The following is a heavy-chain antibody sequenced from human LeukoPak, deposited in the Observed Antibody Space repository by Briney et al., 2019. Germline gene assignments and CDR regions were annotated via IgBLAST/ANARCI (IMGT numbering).Heavy chain of an antibody. D-gene: IGHD2-2*01. CDR1: GFTFSNYG. Sequence: PGGSLRLSRAASGFTFSNYGMHWVRQAPGKGLEWVAFIRYDGSNKGYADSVKGRFTISRDNSKNTLYLQMNSLRAEDTAVYYCAKDYGVVPTDRYYYFDYWGQGTLVTVSS. V-gene: IGHV3-30*02. CDR2: IRYDGSNK. CDR3: AKDYGVVPTDRYYYFDY. J-gene: IGHJ4*02.